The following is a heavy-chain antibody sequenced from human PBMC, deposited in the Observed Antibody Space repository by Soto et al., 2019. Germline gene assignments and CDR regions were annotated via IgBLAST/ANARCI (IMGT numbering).Heavy chain of an antibody. CDR1: GFTFSSYW. V-gene: IGHV3-74*01. CDR3: ARGGGCSGGSCYPLYYGLDV. CDR2: INSDGSST. Sequence: GGSLRLSCAASGFTFSSYWMLWVRQAPGKGLVWVSRINSDGSSTSYADSVKGRFTISIDNAKNTLYLQMNSLRAEDTAVYYCARGGGCSGGSCYPLYYGLDVWGQGTTVTVSS. J-gene: IGHJ6*02. D-gene: IGHD2-15*01.